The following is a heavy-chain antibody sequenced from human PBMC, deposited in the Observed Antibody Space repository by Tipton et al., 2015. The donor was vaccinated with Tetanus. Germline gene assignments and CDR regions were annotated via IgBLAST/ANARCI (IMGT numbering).Heavy chain of an antibody. CDR2: ISGSGVST. V-gene: IGHV3-23*01. CDR3: AKGGRLEGGYSFDY. CDR1: GFTFSSYA. J-gene: IGHJ4*02. D-gene: IGHD3-16*01. Sequence: AASGFTFSSYAMSWVRQAPGKGLEWVSAISGSGVSTYYADSVKGRFTISRDNSKNTLYLQMNSLRAEDTAVYYCAKGGRLEGGYSFDYWGQGTLVTVSS.